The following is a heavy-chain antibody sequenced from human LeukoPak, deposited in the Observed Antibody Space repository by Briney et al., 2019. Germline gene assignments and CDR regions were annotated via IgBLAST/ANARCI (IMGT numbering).Heavy chain of an antibody. CDR3: ARAPLYCTNGVCYGDFDY. D-gene: IGHD2-8*01. CDR1: GYTFSSYS. Sequence: LRLSCAASGYTFSSYSMNWVRQPPGKRLEWIGEIKHSGSTNYNPSHKIPVAISVDTSENQFSLKLSSVTAADTAVYYCARAPLYCTNGVCYGDFDYWGQGTLVTVSS. J-gene: IGHJ4*02. V-gene: IGHV4-34*01. CDR2: IKHSGST.